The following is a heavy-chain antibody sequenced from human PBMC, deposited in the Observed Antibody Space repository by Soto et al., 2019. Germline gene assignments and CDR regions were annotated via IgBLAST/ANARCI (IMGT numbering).Heavy chain of an antibody. CDR3: ARDRWDTAMVMGYFFDY. Sequence: GGSLRLSCAASGFTFSSYAMHWVRQAPGKGLEWVAVISYDGSNKYYADSVKGRFTISRDNSKNTLYLQMNNLRAEETAVYCCARDRWDTAMVMGYFFDYWGQGTLV. J-gene: IGHJ4*02. V-gene: IGHV3-30-3*01. CDR2: ISYDGSNK. D-gene: IGHD5-18*01. CDR1: GFTFSSYA.